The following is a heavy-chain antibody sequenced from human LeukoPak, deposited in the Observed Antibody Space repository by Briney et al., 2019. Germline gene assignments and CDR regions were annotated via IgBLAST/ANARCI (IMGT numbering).Heavy chain of an antibody. J-gene: IGHJ4*02. CDR2: IYYSGST. CDR1: GGSISSYY. D-gene: IGHD6-13*01. CDR3: ARVSSGIAPYYFDY. Sequence: SETLSLTCTVSGGSISSYYWSWIRQPPGKGLEWIGYIYYSGSTNYNPSLKSRVTISVDTSKNQFSLKLSSVTAADTAVYYCARVSSGIAPYYFDYWGQGTPVTVSS. V-gene: IGHV4-59*01.